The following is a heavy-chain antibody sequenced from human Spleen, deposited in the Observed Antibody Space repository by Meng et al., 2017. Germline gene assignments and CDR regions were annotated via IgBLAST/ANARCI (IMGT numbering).Heavy chain of an antibody. J-gene: IGHJ4*02. CDR3: ARSSGWYEIDY. Sequence: GGSLRLSCAASGFTFSNAWMSWVRQAPGKGLEWVAVIWYDGNTKHYADSVKGRFTMSRDNSKNTLYLQMNNLRAEDTAVYFCARSSGWYEIDYWGQGTLVTVSS. CDR1: GFTFSNAW. D-gene: IGHD6-19*01. V-gene: IGHV3-33*08. CDR2: IWYDGNTK.